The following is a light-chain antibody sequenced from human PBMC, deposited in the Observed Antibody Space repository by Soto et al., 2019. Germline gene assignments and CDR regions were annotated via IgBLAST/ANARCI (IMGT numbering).Light chain of an antibody. CDR1: QSVSSSY. J-gene: IGKJ2*01. CDR3: QQYLAYPYS. Sequence: EIVLTQSPGTLSLSPGERATLSCRASQSVSSSYLAWYQQKPGQAPRLLIYGASSRATGIPARFSGSGSGTEFTLTISSLQPDDFATYYCQQYLAYPYSFGQGTKVDIK. V-gene: IGKV3-20*01. CDR2: GAS.